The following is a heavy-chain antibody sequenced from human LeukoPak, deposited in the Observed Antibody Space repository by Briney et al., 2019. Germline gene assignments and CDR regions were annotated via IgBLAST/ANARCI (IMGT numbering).Heavy chain of an antibody. CDR2: IIPIFGTA. CDR3: ARQGMATVVTEASKRCDP. CDR1: GGTFSSYA. V-gene: IGHV1-69*13. J-gene: IGHJ5*02. D-gene: IGHD4-23*01. Sequence: ASVKVSCKASGGTFSSYAISWVRQAPGQGLEWMGGIIPIFGTANYAQKFQGRVTITADESTSTAYMELSSLRSEDTAVYYCARQGMATVVTEASKRCDPWGQGALVTVSS.